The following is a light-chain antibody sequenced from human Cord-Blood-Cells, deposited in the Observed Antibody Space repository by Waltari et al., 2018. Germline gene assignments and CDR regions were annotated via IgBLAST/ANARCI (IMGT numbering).Light chain of an antibody. CDR1: QGISNY. V-gene: IGKV1-27*01. CDR3: QKYNSAPWT. J-gene: IGKJ1*01. CDR2: AAS. Sequence: DIQMTQSPSSLSASVGDRVTITCRASQGISNYLAWYQQKPGKVPKLLIYAASTLQSGVPPRFSGSGSGTDFTLTISSLQPEYFATYSCQKYNSAPWTFGQGTKVEIK.